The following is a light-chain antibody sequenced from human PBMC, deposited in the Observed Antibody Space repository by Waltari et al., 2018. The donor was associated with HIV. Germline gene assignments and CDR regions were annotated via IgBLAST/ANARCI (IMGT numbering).Light chain of an antibody. CDR2: DTE. Sequence: QAVVTQEPSLSVSPGGTVTVTCASFTGSVSRKNYAPWIQLKPGQAPQTLIYDTEKRHPWTAGRFSGSLVGGRAALTLSGALADDEADYYCLLFYSGVRVFGGGTKLTV. J-gene: IGLJ3*02. CDR1: TGSVSRKNY. V-gene: IGLV7-46*01. CDR3: LLFYSGVRV.